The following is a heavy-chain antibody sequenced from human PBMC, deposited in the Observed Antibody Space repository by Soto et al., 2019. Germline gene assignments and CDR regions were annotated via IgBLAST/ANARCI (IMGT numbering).Heavy chain of an antibody. V-gene: IGHV1-18*01. CDR3: AVADSSY. J-gene: IGHJ4*02. Sequence: ASVKVSCKASGYTFTNYIISWVRQAPGQGLEWMGWISAYNGYTNYAQKLQGRVTMTTDTSTNTAYMELRSLRSEDTAVYYCAVADSSYWGQGTLVTVSS. CDR2: ISAYNGYT. CDR1: GYTFTNYI. D-gene: IGHD2-15*01.